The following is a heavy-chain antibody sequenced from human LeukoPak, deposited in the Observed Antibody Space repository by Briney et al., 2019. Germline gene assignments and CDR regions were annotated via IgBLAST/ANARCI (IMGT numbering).Heavy chain of an antibody. V-gene: IGHV3-21*01. J-gene: IGHJ4*02. Sequence: KAGGSLRLSCAASGFTFSAYSMNWVRQAPGKGLEWVSFISSSSSYIYYADSVKGRLTISRDNAKNSLYLQVNSLRAEDTAVYYCARTYGSGSLDYGGQGTLVTVSS. D-gene: IGHD2-15*01. CDR3: ARTYGSGSLDY. CDR1: GFTFSAYS. CDR2: ISSSSSYI.